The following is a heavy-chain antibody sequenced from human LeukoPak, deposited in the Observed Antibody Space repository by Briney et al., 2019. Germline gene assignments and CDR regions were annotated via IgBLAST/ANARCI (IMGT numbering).Heavy chain of an antibody. Sequence: PSETLSLTCAAYGGSFSGYYWSWIRQPPGKGLEWIGEINHSGSTNYNPSLKSRVTISVDTSKNQFSLKLSSVTAADTAVYYCARETSQKGAHYMDVWGKGTTVTISS. J-gene: IGHJ6*03. CDR2: INHSGST. D-gene: IGHD3-16*01. CDR3: ARETSQKGAHYMDV. V-gene: IGHV4-34*01. CDR1: GGSFSGYY.